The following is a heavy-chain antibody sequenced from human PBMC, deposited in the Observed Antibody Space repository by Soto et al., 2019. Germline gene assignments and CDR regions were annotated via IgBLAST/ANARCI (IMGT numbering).Heavy chain of an antibody. D-gene: IGHD3-22*01. CDR2: ISWNSGTI. Sequence: EVQLVESGGNLVQPGKSLRLSCAASGFIFDDYAMHWVRQVPGKGLEWVSAISWNSGTIAYADSVKGRFTISRDNAKKSLYLQMNSLRSEDTALYYCAKDREGSSGWYGMDVWGQGTTVTVSS. CDR1: GFIFDDYA. J-gene: IGHJ6*02. CDR3: AKDREGSSGWYGMDV. V-gene: IGHV3-9*01.